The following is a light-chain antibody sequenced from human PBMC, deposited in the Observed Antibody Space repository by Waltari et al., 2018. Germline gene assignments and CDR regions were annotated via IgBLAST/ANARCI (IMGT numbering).Light chain of an antibody. J-gene: IGLJ2*01. CDR2: DVS. CDR3: CSYAGGDTMA. CDR1: SSDVGGYKY. V-gene: IGLV2-11*01. Sequence: QSALSQPRSVSGSPGQSVTISCTGTSSDVGGYKYVSWHQQHPGKAPKLIRFDVSDRPSGVPDRFSGSKSGNTASLTISGLQAEDEADYFCCSYAGGDTMAVGGGTKLTVL.